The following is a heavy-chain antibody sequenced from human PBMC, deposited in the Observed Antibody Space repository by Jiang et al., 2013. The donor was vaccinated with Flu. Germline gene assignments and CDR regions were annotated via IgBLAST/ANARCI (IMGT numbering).Heavy chain of an antibody. V-gene: IGHV4-59*11. Sequence: SGSGLVKPSETLSLICTVSGGSISNHYWTWIRQPPGKGLEWIGHIYYSGSTNYNPSLKSRVTISVDTSKNQFSLKLSSVTAADTAVYFCARWLQPRFDYWGQGTLVTVSS. J-gene: IGHJ4*02. CDR3: ARWLQPRFDY. D-gene: IGHD5-24*01. CDR2: IYYSGST. CDR1: GGSISNHY.